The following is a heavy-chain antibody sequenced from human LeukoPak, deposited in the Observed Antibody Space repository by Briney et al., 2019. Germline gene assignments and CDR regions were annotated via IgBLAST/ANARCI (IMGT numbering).Heavy chain of an antibody. CDR2: ISYDGGSK. D-gene: IGHD2-2*01. Sequence: PGGSLRLSCAASGFMFNNYAMHWVRQAPGKGLEWVAVISYDGGSKYYADSVKGRFTISRGNSKNTLYPQVSSLSIEDTAVYYCAKDLKRYCSSTTCYWGDYWGQGTLVTVSS. V-gene: IGHV3-30-3*01. J-gene: IGHJ4*02. CDR1: GFMFNNYA. CDR3: AKDLKRYCSSTTCYWGDY.